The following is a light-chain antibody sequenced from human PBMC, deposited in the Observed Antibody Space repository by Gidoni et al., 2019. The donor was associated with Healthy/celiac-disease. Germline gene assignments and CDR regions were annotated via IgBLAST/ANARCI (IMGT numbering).Light chain of an antibody. V-gene: IGLV2-11*01. J-gene: IGLJ3*02. Sequence: QSALTQPRSLSGSPGQSVTISCPGTSSDVGGYNYVSWYQQHPGKAPKLMIYDVSKRPSGVPDRFSGSKSGNTASLTISGLQAEDEADYYCCPYAGSYTAWVFGGGTKLTVL. CDR2: DVS. CDR1: SSDVGGYNY. CDR3: CPYAGSYTAWV.